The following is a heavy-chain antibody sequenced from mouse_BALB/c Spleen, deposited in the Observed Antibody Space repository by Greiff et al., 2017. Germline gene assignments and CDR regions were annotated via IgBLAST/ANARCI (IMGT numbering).Heavy chain of an antibody. CDR1: GYSITSGYY. D-gene: IGHD2-2*01. CDR3: ARGGGYDGFAY. J-gene: IGHJ3*01. CDR2: ISYDGSN. V-gene: IGHV3-6*02. Sequence: EVQVVESGPGLVKPSQSLSLTCSVTGYSITSGYYWNWIRQFPGNKLEWMGYISYDGSNNYNPSLKNRISITRDTSKNQFFLKLNSVTTEDTATYYCARGGGYDGFAYWGQGTLVTVSA.